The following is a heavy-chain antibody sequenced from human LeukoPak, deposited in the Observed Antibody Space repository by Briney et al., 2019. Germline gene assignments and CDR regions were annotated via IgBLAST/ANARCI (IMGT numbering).Heavy chain of an antibody. CDR2: ISWNSNRT. J-gene: IGHJ6*02. CDR1: GFTFGDYD. V-gene: IGHV3-9*01. Sequence: GGSLRLSCAASGFTFGDYDMHWVRQAPGKGLEWVSGISWNSNRTGYADSVKGRFTISRDNAKNSLYLQMNSLRAEDTALYYCTKRMGGYYGTDVWGQGTTVNVS. D-gene: IGHD2-15*01. CDR3: TKRMGGYYGTDV.